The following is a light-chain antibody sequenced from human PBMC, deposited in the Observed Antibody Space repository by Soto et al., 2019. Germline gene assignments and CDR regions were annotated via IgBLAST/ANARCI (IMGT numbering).Light chain of an antibody. CDR3: SSFTSRSTYV. CDR2: EVS. V-gene: IGLV2-18*02. Sequence: QPVLTQPPSVSGSPGQSVAISCTGTSSDVGSYNRVAWYQQPPGTAPKLMIYEVSNRPSGVPDRFSGSKSGNTASLTISGLQAEDEADYYCSSFTSRSTYVFGTGTRVNVL. J-gene: IGLJ1*01. CDR1: SSDVGSYNR.